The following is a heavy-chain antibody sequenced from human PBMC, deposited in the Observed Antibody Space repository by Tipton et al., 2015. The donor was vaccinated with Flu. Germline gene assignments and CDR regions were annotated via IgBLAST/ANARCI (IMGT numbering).Heavy chain of an antibody. CDR1: GGSTSSGSYY. CDR3: ARAAAVALDY. CDR2: IYTSGST. Sequence: TLSLTCNVSGGSTSSGSYYWSWIRQPAGKGLEWIGRIYTSGSTNYNPSLKSRVTISVDTSKNQFSLKLSSVTAADTAAYYCARAAAVALDYWGQGMLVTVSS. J-gene: IGHJ4*02. D-gene: IGHD6-19*01. V-gene: IGHV4-61*02.